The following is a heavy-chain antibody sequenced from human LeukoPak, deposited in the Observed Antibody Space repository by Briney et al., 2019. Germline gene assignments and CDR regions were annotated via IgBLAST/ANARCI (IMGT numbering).Heavy chain of an antibody. CDR2: ISRTGNSI. J-gene: IGHJ4*02. V-gene: IGHV3-48*03. CDR3: ARGGGGTYYHLLDY. Sequence: GGSLRLSCAASGFTLTSYEMNWVRLAPGKGLEWISYISRTGNSIYYADSVKGRFTVSRDNAKNSLYLQMDSLRAEDTAVYYCARGGGGTYYHLLDYWGQGTLVTVSS. CDR1: GFTLTSYE. D-gene: IGHD1-26*01.